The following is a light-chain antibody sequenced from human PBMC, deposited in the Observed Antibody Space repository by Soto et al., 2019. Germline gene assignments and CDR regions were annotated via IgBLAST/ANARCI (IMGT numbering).Light chain of an antibody. Sequence: LTQPASVSGSPGQSITISCTGTSSDVGSYNLVSWYQQHPGKAPKLMIYEVTKRPSGVSNRFSGSKSGNTASLTISGLQAEDEADYYCCSYAGSSPFVFGTGTKVTVL. V-gene: IGLV2-23*02. J-gene: IGLJ1*01. CDR1: SSDVGSYNL. CDR3: CSYAGSSPFV. CDR2: EVT.